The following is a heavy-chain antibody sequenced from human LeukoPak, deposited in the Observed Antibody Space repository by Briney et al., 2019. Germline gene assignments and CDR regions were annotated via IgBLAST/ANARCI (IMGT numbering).Heavy chain of an antibody. CDR2: IIPILGIA. CDR3: AKNYDFLTGYAN. CDR1: GGTFSSYA. J-gene: IGHJ4*02. V-gene: IGHV1-69*04. D-gene: IGHD3-9*01. Sequence: SVKVSCKASGGTFSSYAISWVRQAPGQGLEWMGRIIPILGIANYAQKFQGRLTMTRNTSISTAYMELSSLRSEDTAVYYCAKNYDFLTGYANWGQGTLVTVSS.